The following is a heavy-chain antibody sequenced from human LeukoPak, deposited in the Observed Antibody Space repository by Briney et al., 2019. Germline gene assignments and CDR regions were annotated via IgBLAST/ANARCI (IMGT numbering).Heavy chain of an antibody. Sequence: PGGSLRLSCALSGFTFSSYSMNWVRQAPGKGLEWVSSISSSSSYIYYADSVKGRFTISRDNAKNSLYLQMNSLRAEDTAVYYCARDGCSIDPVPVPLWGQGTLITVSS. J-gene: IGHJ4*02. D-gene: IGHD2/OR15-2a*01. CDR1: GFTFSSYS. CDR3: ARDGCSIDPVPVPL. V-gene: IGHV3-21*01. CDR2: ISSSSSYI.